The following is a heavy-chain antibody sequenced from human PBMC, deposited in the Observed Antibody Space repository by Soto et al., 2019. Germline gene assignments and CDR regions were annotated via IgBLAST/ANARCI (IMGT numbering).Heavy chain of an antibody. CDR3: ASATVTTLYYYYGMDV. J-gene: IGHJ6*02. Sequence: ASVKVSCKASGGTFSSYAISWVRQAPGQGLEWMGGIIPIFGTANYAQKFQGRVTITADESTSTAYMELSSLRSEDTAVYYCASATVTTLYYYYGMDVWGQGTTVTVSS. CDR1: GGTFSSYA. D-gene: IGHD4-17*01. V-gene: IGHV1-69*13. CDR2: IIPIFGTA.